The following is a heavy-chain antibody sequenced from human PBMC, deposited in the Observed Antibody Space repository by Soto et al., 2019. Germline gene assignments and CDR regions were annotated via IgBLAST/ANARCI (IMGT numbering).Heavy chain of an antibody. V-gene: IGHV3-7*01. CDR1: GFTFSSYW. Sequence: GGSLRLSCAASGFTFSSYWMSWVRQAPGKGLEWVANIKQDGSEKYYVDSVKGRFTISRDNSKNTLYLQMNSLRAEDTAVYYCARDITGFLEWYYFDYWGQGTLVTVSS. J-gene: IGHJ4*02. CDR2: IKQDGSEK. D-gene: IGHD3-3*01. CDR3: ARDITGFLEWYYFDY.